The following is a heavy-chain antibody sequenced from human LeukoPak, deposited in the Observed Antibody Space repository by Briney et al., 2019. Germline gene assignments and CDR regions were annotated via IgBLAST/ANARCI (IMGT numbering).Heavy chain of an antibody. V-gene: IGHV3-74*03. D-gene: IGHD2-8*02. CDR3: TRVQAGRSGLMDV. Sequence: GGSLRLSCAASALSLSGYRTHWVRQIPGKGLMWVARIGSDGSGTTYADPVKGRFTISRDNSKNTLYLQMNSLRDEDAAVYHCTRVQAGRSGLMDVWGRGTTVTVSS. CDR1: ALSLSGYR. J-gene: IGHJ6*02. CDR2: IGSDGSGT.